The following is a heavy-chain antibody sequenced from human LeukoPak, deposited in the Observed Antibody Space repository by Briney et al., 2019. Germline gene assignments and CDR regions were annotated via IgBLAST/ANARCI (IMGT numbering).Heavy chain of an antibody. CDR1: GFTFSDYY. CDR2: ISSSGSTI. J-gene: IGHJ4*02. CDR3: ARDRLGYSTSQDY. V-gene: IGHV3-11*01. D-gene: IGHD6-13*01. Sequence: GGSLRLSCAASGFTFSDYYMSWIRQAPGKGLEGVSYISSSGSTIYYADSVKGRFTISSAHAKNSLYLQMNSLRAEDTAVYYCARDRLGYSTSQDYWGQGTLVTVSS.